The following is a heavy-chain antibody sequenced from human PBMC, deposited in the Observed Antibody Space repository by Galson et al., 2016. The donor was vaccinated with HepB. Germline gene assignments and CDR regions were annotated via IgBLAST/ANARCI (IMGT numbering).Heavy chain of an antibody. Sequence: SLRLSCAASGFTFSSYWMHWVRQAPGKGLVWVTRINSAGSSTSYADSVKGRFTISRDNAKNTLYLQMNSLRAEDTAVYYCARASLHMVRGVSQWYFDLWGRGTLVTVSS. V-gene: IGHV3-74*01. D-gene: IGHD3-10*01. CDR1: GFTFSSYW. CDR3: ARASLHMVRGVSQWYFDL. CDR2: INSAGSST. J-gene: IGHJ2*01.